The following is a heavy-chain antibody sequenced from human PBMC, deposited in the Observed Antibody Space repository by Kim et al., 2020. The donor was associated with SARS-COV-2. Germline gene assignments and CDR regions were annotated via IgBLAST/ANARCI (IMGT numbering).Heavy chain of an antibody. Sequence: GGSLRLSCAASGFTFSSYWMSWVRQAPGKGLEWVANIKQDGSEKYYVDSVKGRFTISRDNAKNSLYLQMNSLRAEDMAVYYCARGGYYDSSGYLDYWGQGTLVTVSS. CDR1: GFTFSSYW. CDR3: ARGGYYDSSGYLDY. CDR2: IKQDGSEK. J-gene: IGHJ4*02. D-gene: IGHD3-22*01. V-gene: IGHV3-7*01.